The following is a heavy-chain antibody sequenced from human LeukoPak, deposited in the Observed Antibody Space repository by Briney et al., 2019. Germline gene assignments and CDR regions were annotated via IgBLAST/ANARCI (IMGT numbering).Heavy chain of an antibody. CDR3: AKDPDIVVVPAAIAFDY. V-gene: IGHV3-23*01. J-gene: IGHJ4*02. CDR1: GFTFSSYA. Sequence: PGGSLRLSCAASGFTFSSYAMSWVRQAPGKGLEWVSAISGSGGSTYYADSVKGRFTISRDNSKSTLYLQMNSLRAEDTAVYYYAKDPDIVVVPAAIAFDYWGQGTLVTVSS. D-gene: IGHD2-2*02. CDR2: ISGSGGST.